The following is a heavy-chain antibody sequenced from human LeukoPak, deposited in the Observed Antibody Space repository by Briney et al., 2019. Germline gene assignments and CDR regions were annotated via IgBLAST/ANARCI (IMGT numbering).Heavy chain of an antibody. CDR2: IYYSGST. J-gene: IGHJ3*02. D-gene: IGHD3-3*01. CDR1: GGSISSYY. Sequence: SETLSLTCTVSGGSISSYYWSWIRQPPGKGLEWIGYIYYSGSTNYNPSLKSRVTISVDTSKNQFSLKLSSVTAADTAVYYCARVQYYDFWSGPRDAFDIWGQGTMVTVSS. CDR3: ARVQYYDFWSGPRDAFDI. V-gene: IGHV4-59*01.